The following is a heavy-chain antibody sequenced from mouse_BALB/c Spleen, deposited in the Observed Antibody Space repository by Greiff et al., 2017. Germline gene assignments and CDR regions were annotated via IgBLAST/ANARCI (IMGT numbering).Heavy chain of an antibody. CDR3: ARCYGSSPWFAY. CDR1: GYAFTNYL. D-gene: IGHD1-1*01. Sequence: QVQLKESGAELVRPGTSVKVSCKASGYAFTNYLIEWVKQRPGQGLEWIGVINPGSGGTNYNEKFKGKATLTADKSSSTAYMQLSSLTSDDSAVYFCARCYGSSPWFAYWGQGTLVTVS. V-gene: IGHV1-54*01. CDR2: INPGSGGT. J-gene: IGHJ3*01.